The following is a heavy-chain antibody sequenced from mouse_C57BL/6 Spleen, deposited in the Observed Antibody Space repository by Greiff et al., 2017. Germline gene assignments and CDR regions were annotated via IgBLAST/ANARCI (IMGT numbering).Heavy chain of an antibody. D-gene: IGHD1-1*02. Sequence: VQLQQSGAELVKPGASVKVSCKASGYTFTSYWMHWVKQRPGQGLEWIGRIHPSDSDTNYNQKFKGKATLTVDKSSSTAYMQLSSLTSEDSAVYYCAPEPRDDGDFGVWGTGTTVTVSS. V-gene: IGHV1-74*01. CDR3: APEPRDDGDFGV. J-gene: IGHJ1*03. CDR1: GYTFTSYW. CDR2: IHPSDSDT.